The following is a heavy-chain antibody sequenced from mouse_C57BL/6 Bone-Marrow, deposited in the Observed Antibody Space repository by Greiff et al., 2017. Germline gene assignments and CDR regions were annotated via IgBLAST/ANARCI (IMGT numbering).Heavy chain of an antibody. J-gene: IGHJ2*01. D-gene: IGHD4-1*01. CDR2: IYPRSGNT. Sequence: VHLVESGAELARPGASVKLSCKASGYTFTSYGISWVKQRTGQGLEWIGEIYPRSGNTYYNEKFKGKATLTADKSSSTAYMELRSLTSEDSAVYFCARAWVYFDYWGQGTTLTVSS. V-gene: IGHV1-81*01. CDR3: ARAWVYFDY. CDR1: GYTFTSYG.